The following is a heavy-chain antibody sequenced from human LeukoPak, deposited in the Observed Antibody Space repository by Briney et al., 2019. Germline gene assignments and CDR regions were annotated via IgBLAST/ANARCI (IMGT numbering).Heavy chain of an antibody. J-gene: IGHJ4*02. Sequence: SETLSLSCSVSGGSIRNYYWSWIRRPPGKGLEWIGYISYSGNTNYNPSLKSRLTISVDLSTNQFPLKLTSVTGADTAVYYCARHSSWYYDFDYWGQGTLVTVSS. D-gene: IGHD6-13*01. CDR3: ARHSSWYYDFDY. CDR1: GGSIRNYY. V-gene: IGHV4-59*08. CDR2: ISYSGNT.